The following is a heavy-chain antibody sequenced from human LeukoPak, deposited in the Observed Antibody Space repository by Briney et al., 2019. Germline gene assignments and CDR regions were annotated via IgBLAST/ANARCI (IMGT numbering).Heavy chain of an antibody. CDR3: ARGIRGSDPDY. Sequence: GGSLRLSRAASGFTFSDYYMTWIRQAPGKGLEWVSYISSTDTTYYADSVKGRFTVSRDNAKNSLFLQMHSLRAEDTAVYYCARGIRGSDPDYWGQGTLLTVSS. CDR1: GFTFSDYY. J-gene: IGHJ4*02. V-gene: IGHV3-11*01. CDR2: ISSTDTT. D-gene: IGHD5-12*01.